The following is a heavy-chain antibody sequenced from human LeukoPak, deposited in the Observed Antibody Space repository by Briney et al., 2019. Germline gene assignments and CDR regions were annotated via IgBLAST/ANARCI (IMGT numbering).Heavy chain of an antibody. CDR2: IKQDGSEK. D-gene: IGHD3-10*01. Sequence: PGGSLRLSCAASGFTFSSYWMSWVRQAPGKGLEWVANIKQDGSEKYYVDSVKGRFTISRDNAKNSLFLQMSSLRAEDTAVYYCARAVKGALWLVDGFDLWGRGTLVTVSS. J-gene: IGHJ5*02. V-gene: IGHV3-7*04. CDR1: GFTFSSYW. CDR3: ARAVKGALWLVDGFDL.